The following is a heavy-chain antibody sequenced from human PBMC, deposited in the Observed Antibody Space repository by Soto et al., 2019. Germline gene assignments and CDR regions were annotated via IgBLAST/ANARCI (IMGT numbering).Heavy chain of an antibody. D-gene: IGHD3-3*01. V-gene: IGHV3-9*01. J-gene: IGHJ6*02. CDR1: GFTFDDYA. CDR3: AKMDDFWSGLGGMDV. CDR2: ISWNSGSI. Sequence: GGSLRLSCAASGFTFDDYAMHWVRQAPGKGLEWVSGISWNSGSICYADSVKGRFTISRDNDKNSLYLQMNSLRAEDTALYFCAKMDDFWSGLGGMDVWGQGTTVTVSS.